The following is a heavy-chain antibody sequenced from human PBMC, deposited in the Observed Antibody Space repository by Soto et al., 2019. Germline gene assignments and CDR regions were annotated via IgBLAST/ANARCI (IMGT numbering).Heavy chain of an antibody. Sequence: GGSVRLSCATSGFTFGYFSISWVRQAPGRGLEWVGFIRSKDYGGTTEYAASVKGRFAISRDDSTGIAYLQMNSLKIEDTAVYYCTREIPYFDSWGQGTLVTVSS. CDR1: GFTFGYFS. CDR2: IRSKDYGGTT. V-gene: IGHV3-49*02. J-gene: IGHJ4*02. CDR3: TREIPYFDS.